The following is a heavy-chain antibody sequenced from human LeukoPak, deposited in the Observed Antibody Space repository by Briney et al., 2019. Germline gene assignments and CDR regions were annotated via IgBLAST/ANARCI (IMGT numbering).Heavy chain of an antibody. V-gene: IGHV3-23*01. CDR2: ISGSGANT. CDR1: GFTFSTYG. Sequence: GGSLRLSCAGSGFTFSTYGMTWVRQAPGGGLEWVSGISGSGANTYYADSVKGGFSTSRDNSRNTLYLEMSSLRADDTAVYYCAKDRGYWGQGTLVTVSS. J-gene: IGHJ4*02. CDR3: AKDRGY.